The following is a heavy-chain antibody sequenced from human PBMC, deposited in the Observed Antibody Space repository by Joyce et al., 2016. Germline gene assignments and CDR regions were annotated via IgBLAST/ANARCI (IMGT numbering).Heavy chain of an antibody. CDR1: GLTLSNYG. Sequence: QVQLVESGGGVVQPGRSLRLSCAAFGLTLSNYGVHWVRQAPGKGLEWVAVISYDGIYKYYADSVKGRFTSSRDNSKNTVFLEMNSLRTEDTAVYYCAKILTATYSSGWFLDYWGQGTLVTVSS. J-gene: IGHJ4*02. V-gene: IGHV3-30*18. CDR2: ISYDGIYK. CDR3: AKILTATYSSGWFLDY. D-gene: IGHD6-25*01.